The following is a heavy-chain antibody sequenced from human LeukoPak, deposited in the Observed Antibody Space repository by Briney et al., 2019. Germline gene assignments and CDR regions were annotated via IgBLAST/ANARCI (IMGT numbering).Heavy chain of an antibody. V-gene: IGHV3-23*01. Sequence: GGSLRLSCEASGFTFNNYALSWVRQAPGKGLEWVSAISGSGGSTYYADSVKGRLTISRDTSTNTLWLQMNSLRAEDTAVYHCARDGRTYYYDSSGYYFDYWGQGTLVTVS. CDR1: GFTFNNYA. CDR3: ARDGRTYYYDSSGYYFDY. CDR2: ISGSGGST. D-gene: IGHD3-22*01. J-gene: IGHJ4*02.